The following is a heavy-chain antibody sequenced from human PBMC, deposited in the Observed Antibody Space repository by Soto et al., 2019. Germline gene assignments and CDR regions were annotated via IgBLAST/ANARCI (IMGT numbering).Heavy chain of an antibody. V-gene: IGHV3-74*01. D-gene: IGHD1-1*01. J-gene: IGHJ4*02. CDR3: AGASGWKFDY. CDR1: GFSFSSYG. Sequence: GGSLRLSCAASGFSFSSYGMHWVRQAPGTGLVWVSRVDADGSGTTYAGSVKGRFSISRDNAKNTVSLQMNNLRAEDTAVYYCAGASGWKFDYWGLGVPVTVSS. CDR2: VDADGSGT.